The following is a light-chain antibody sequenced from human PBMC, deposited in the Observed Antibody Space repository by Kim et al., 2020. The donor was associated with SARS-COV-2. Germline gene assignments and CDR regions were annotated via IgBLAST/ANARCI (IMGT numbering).Light chain of an antibody. CDR1: QGISSY. CDR2: AAS. CDR3: QQYYSYPPA. Sequence: ASTDDRVTITCRASQGISSYLAWYQQKPGKAPKLLIYAASTLQSGVPSRFSGSGSGTDFTLTISCLQSEDFATYYCQQYYSYPPAFGQGTKVDIK. J-gene: IGKJ1*01. V-gene: IGKV1-8*01.